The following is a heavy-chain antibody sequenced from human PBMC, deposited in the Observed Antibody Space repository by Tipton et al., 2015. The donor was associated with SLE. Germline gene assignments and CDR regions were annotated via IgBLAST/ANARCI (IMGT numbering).Heavy chain of an antibody. CDR3: ARVSKRKYQLPSNAFDI. Sequence: TLSLTCSVSGGSISNTNSFWGWIRQSPGKGLEWIANIDYSGTTYYNPSLKSRVTISVDTSKNQFSLRLGSVTAADTAVYYCARVSKRKYQLPSNAFDIWGQGTMVTVSS. V-gene: IGHV4-39*07. J-gene: IGHJ3*02. D-gene: IGHD2-2*01. CDR1: GGSISNTNSF. CDR2: IDYSGTT.